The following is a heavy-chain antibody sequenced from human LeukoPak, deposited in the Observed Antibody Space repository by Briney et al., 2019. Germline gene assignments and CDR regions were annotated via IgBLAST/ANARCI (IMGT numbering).Heavy chain of an antibody. CDR3: ARSGNGGSYYDEYFQH. Sequence: SVKVSCKASGGTFSSYAISWVRQAPGQGLEWMGGIIPIFGTANYAQKFQGRVTITADESTSTAYMELSSLRSEDTAVYYCARSGNGGSYYDEYFQHWGQGTLVTVSS. J-gene: IGHJ1*01. CDR2: IIPIFGTA. D-gene: IGHD1-26*01. CDR1: GGTFSSYA. V-gene: IGHV1-69*13.